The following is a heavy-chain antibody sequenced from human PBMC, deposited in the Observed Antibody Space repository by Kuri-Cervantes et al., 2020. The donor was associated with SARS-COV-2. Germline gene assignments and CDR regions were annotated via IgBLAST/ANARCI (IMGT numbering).Heavy chain of an antibody. V-gene: IGHV1-69*06. D-gene: IGHD3-16*01. CDR1: GGTFSSYT. J-gene: IGHJ3*02. CDR2: IIPIFGTA. CDR3: ARDGGLIADAFDI. Sequence: SVKVSCKASGGTFSSYTISWVRQAPGQGLEWMGGIIPIFGTANYAQKFQGRVTITADKSTSTAYMELSSLRSEDTAVYYFARDGGLIADAFDIWGQGTMVTVSS.